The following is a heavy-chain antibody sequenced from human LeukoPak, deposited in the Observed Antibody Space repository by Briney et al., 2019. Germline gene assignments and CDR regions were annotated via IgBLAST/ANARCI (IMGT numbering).Heavy chain of an antibody. CDR2: ISSGGVST. V-gene: IGHV3-23*01. D-gene: IGHD3-10*01. CDR3: AKQGRRFTMVRGVITQYYFDY. Sequence: GGSLRLSCAASGFTFSAHGMSWVRPAPGKGLEWGSAISSGGVSTYYTDSENGQFTISRDNPKNTVNLQMNSLRDEDTAVYYYAKQGRRFTMVRGVITQYYFDYWGQGTLVTVSS. J-gene: IGHJ4*02. CDR1: GFTFSAHG.